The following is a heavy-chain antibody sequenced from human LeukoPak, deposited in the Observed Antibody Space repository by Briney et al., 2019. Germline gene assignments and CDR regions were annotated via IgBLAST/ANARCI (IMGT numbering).Heavy chain of an antibody. D-gene: IGHD3-9*01. CDR2: IYSDLSI. J-gene: IGHJ6*02. CDR1: EFIVSSNY. V-gene: IGHV3-66*01. Sequence: GGSLRLSCAASEFIVSSNYISWVRQAPGKGLEWVSVIYSDLSIYYADSVKGRFTISRDNSKNSVYLQMNSLRAEDTAAYYCAREAIDILTGYPYGLDVWSQGTTVTVSS. CDR3: AREAIDILTGYPYGLDV.